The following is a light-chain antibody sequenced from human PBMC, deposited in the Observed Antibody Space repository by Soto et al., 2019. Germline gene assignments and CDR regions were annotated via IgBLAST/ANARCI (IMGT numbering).Light chain of an antibody. J-gene: IGKJ3*01. CDR2: DAS. V-gene: IGKV3-11*01. CDR1: QSVGNF. Sequence: IVLTQSPATLSLCPGEGATLSCGASQSVGNFLDWYQQRPGQAPSLLIYDASSRATGIPARFSGSGSGTNFTLTISSLEPEDFAVYYCQQRHNWPITFGPGTKVDV. CDR3: QQRHNWPIT.